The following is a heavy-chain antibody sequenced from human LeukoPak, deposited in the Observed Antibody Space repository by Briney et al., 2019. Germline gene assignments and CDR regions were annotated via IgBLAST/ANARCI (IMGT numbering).Heavy chain of an antibody. CDR2: IYPGDSDT. Sequence: GESLQISFKGSGYSFTSYWIGWVRQMRGKGLEWMGIIYPGDSDTRYSPSFQGQVTISADKSISTAYLQWSSLKASDTAMYYCARRWTNYGGRYDYWGQGTLVTVSS. CDR3: ARRWTNYGGRYDY. V-gene: IGHV5-51*01. D-gene: IGHD4-17*01. J-gene: IGHJ4*02. CDR1: GYSFTSYW.